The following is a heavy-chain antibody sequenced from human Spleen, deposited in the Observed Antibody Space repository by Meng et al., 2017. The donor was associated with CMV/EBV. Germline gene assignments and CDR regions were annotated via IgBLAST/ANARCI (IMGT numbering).Heavy chain of an antibody. CDR1: GFTFSRHW. CDR2: ITSDGSDT. D-gene: IGHD4-17*01. CDR3: ARDLYGGYLERH. V-gene: IGHV3-74*01. J-gene: IGHJ4*02. Sequence: CAASGFTFSRHWMHWVRQAPGKGLVWVSRITSDGSDTAYADSVKGRFTISRDNAKNTLFLQMNSLRVDDTAVYYCARDLYGGYLERHWGQGALVTVSS.